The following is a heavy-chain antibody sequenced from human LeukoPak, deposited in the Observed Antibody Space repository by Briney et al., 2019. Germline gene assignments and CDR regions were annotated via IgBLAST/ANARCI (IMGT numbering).Heavy chain of an antibody. CDR2: ISGSSST. CDR1: GFTFNSYA. V-gene: IGHV3-23*01. CDR3: AKGYQLLFYYYYYMDV. Sequence: GGSLRLSCAASGFTFNSYAMSWVRQAPGKGLEWVSGISGSSSTYYADSVKGRFTISRDNSKNTFYLQMNSLRAEDTAVYYCAKGYQLLFYYYYYMDVWGKGTTVTVSS. J-gene: IGHJ6*03. D-gene: IGHD2-2*01.